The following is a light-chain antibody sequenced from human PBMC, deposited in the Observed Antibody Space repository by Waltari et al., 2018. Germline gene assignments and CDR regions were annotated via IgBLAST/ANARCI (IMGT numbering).Light chain of an antibody. CDR3: QQYYGIPT. J-gene: IGKJ1*01. V-gene: IGKV4-1*01. CDR1: QNVLSSSHNKNH. Sequence: VMTQSPDSMAVSMGDRATINCRSSQNVLSSSHNKNHLAWYQHKPGQPPKLLVYWASTRESGVPDRFSGSGSGTDFTLSISSLQAEDVAVYYCQQYYGIPTFGQGTKVEVK. CDR2: WAS.